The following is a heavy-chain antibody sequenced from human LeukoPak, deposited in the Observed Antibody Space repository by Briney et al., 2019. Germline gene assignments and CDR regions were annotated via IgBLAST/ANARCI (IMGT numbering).Heavy chain of an antibody. CDR3: AREIDYGSGFNWFDP. CDR2: ISSSGSTI. D-gene: IGHD3-10*01. J-gene: IGHJ5*02. Sequence: PGGSLRLSCAASGFTFSSYEMNWVRQAPGKGLEWVSYISSSGSTIYYADSVKGRFTISRDNAKNSLYLQMNSLRAEDTAVYYCAREIDYGSGFNWFDPWGQGTLVTVSS. V-gene: IGHV3-48*03. CDR1: GFTFSSYE.